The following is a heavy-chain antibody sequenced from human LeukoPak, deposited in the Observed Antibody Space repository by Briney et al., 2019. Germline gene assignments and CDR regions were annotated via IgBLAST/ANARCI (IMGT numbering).Heavy chain of an antibody. CDR2: IYYSGRT. Sequence: SETLSLTCTVSGGSISSSSYYWGWIRQPPGKGLEWIGSIYYSGRTYYNPSLKSRVTISVDTSKNQFSLKLSSVTAADTAVYYCARGSTVADYWGQGTLVTVSS. CDR1: GGSISSSSYY. V-gene: IGHV4-39*07. D-gene: IGHD4-23*01. CDR3: ARGSTVADY. J-gene: IGHJ4*02.